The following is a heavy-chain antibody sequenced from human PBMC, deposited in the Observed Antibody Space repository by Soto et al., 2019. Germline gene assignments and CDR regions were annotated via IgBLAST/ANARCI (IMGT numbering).Heavy chain of an antibody. CDR3: ARHSTLANAFDI. D-gene: IGHD3-3*02. CDR1: GYTFTSYD. CDR2: MNPNSGNT. Sequence: ASVKVSCKASGYTFTSYDINWVRQATGQGLEWMGWMNPNSGNTGYAQKFQGRVTMTRNTSISTAYMELSSLRSEDTAVYYCARHSTLANAFDISGQGTMVTLPS. J-gene: IGHJ3*02. V-gene: IGHV1-8*01.